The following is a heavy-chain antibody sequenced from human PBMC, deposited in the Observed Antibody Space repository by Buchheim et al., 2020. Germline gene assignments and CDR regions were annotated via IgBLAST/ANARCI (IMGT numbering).Heavy chain of an antibody. Sequence: EVQLAESGGGLVQPGGSLRLSCAASGFTSSSYDMHWVRQGSGKGLEWVSGIGTAGETYYPGSVKGRFTISRENAKNSLYLQINSLRAGHTGVYYCARDSVPGDGMWYFDLWGRGTL. D-gene: IGHD1-14*01. J-gene: IGHJ2*01. CDR1: GFTSSSYD. CDR2: IGTAGET. CDR3: ARDSVPGDGMWYFDL. V-gene: IGHV3-13*04.